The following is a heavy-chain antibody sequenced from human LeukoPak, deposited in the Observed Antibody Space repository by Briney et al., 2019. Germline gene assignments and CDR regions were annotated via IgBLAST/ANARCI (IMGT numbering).Heavy chain of an antibody. V-gene: IGHV1-18*04. Sequence: ASVKVSCKASGYTFTGYYMHWVRQAPGQGLEWMGWISAYNGNTNYAQKLQGRVTMTTDTSTSTAYMELRSLRSDDTAVYYCARDNLMYYYDSSGSPLDAFDIWGQGTMVTVSS. CDR1: GYTFTGYY. CDR2: ISAYNGNT. J-gene: IGHJ3*02. CDR3: ARDNLMYYYDSSGSPLDAFDI. D-gene: IGHD3-22*01.